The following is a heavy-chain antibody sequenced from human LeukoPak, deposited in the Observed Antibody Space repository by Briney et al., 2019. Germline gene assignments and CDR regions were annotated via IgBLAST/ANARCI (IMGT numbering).Heavy chain of an antibody. V-gene: IGHV3-23*01. D-gene: IGHD3-22*01. Sequence: GVLRLSCAASGFTFSSYEMNWVRQAPGKGLEWVSSISGSGDKTYYADSVKGRFTISRDNSKSTMYLQMNSLRAEDTAVYHCAKTNGYYDLWGQGTLVIVSS. CDR2: ISGSGDKT. CDR3: AKTNGYYDL. J-gene: IGHJ4*02. CDR1: GFTFSSYE.